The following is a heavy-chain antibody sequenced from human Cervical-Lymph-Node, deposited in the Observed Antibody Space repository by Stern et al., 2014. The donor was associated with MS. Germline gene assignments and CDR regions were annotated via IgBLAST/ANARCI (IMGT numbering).Heavy chain of an antibody. CDR1: GDTITGYY. CDR3: ARDLAGDGDLYLDY. CDR2: INANCGAT. Sequence: VQLVESGAEVKKPGASVKVSCKASGDTITGYYIHWVRQDPGQGLEWMGWINANCGATKYAQNFQGRCTMTRDTSISTAHMELSGLRADDTAVYYCARDLAGDGDLYLDYWGQGTLVTVSS. V-gene: IGHV1-2*02. D-gene: IGHD7-27*01. J-gene: IGHJ4*02.